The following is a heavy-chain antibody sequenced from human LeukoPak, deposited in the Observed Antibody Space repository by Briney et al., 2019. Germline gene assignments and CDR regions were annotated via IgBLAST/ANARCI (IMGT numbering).Heavy chain of an antibody. CDR3: AKDRVVRGVRYYYYYYYMDV. CDR1: GFTFSSYA. CDR2: ISGSGGST. V-gene: IGHV3-23*01. D-gene: IGHD3-10*01. J-gene: IGHJ6*03. Sequence: PGGSLRLSCAAPGFTFSSYAMSWVRHAPGKGLEWVSAISGSGGSTYYADSVKGRFTISRDNSKNTLYLQMNSLRAEDTAVYYCAKDRVVRGVRYYYYYYYMDVWGKGTTVTVSS.